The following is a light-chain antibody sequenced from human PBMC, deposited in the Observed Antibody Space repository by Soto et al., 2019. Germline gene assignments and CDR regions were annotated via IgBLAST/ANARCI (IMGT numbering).Light chain of an antibody. V-gene: IGKV3-15*01. J-gene: IGKJ2*01. Sequence: EVVMTQSPANLSVSPGERATLSCRASQSVSSNLAWYQQKPGQATRLLIYGASTRATGIPASFSGSGSGTEFTLTISSLQSEDFVLYYCQQYNRWPYTFGQGTKVDIK. CDR3: QQYNRWPYT. CDR2: GAS. CDR1: QSVSSN.